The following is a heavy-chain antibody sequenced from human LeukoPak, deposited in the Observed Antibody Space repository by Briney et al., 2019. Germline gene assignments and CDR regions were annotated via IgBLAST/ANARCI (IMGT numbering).Heavy chain of an antibody. D-gene: IGHD6-13*01. CDR2: ISGSGGST. CDR3: AKCSRSSRGWFDP. J-gene: IGHJ5*02. Sequence: GGSLRLFCGASVFTFRSYSMSWVRQAPGKGLEWVSAISGSGGSTYYADAVEGRFTISRDNSKNRLHLQMKSLRGEDTAVYYWAKCSRSSRGWFDPWGQGTLVTVCS. CDR1: VFTFRSYS. V-gene: IGHV3-23*01.